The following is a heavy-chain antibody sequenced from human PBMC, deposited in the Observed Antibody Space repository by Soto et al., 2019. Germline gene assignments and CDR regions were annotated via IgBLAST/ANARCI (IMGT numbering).Heavy chain of an antibody. CDR2: MNEDGSEI. D-gene: IGHD3-16*01. CDR3: VRDVGFDYAN. Sequence: VQLVQSGGEVKRPGASVKVSCKTSGYTFSNYGITWVRQAPGKGLEWVATMNEDGSEIYYVASVKGRFAISRDNDENSLHLQMNYVSAEDTGVYFCVRDVGFDYANWGQGTLVTVSS. V-gene: IGHV3-7*01. J-gene: IGHJ4*02. CDR1: GYTFSNYG.